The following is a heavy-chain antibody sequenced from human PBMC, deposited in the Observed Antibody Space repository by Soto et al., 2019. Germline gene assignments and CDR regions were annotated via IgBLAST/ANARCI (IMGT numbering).Heavy chain of an antibody. J-gene: IGHJ6*02. CDR2: IIPILGIA. CDR3: AKGQVEGRLRFGMDV. CDR1: RGTFSSNT. V-gene: IGHV1-69*02. Sequence: VSCKACRGTFSSNTLSWVRQSPGQGLEWMGRIIPILGIANYADSVKGRFTISRDNSKNTVYLQLSSLLRGEDTAVYYCAKGQVEGRLRFGMDVWGQGTTVTVSS.